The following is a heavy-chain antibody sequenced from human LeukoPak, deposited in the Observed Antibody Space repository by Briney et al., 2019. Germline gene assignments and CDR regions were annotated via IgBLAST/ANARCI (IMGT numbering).Heavy chain of an antibody. D-gene: IGHD2-2*02. J-gene: IGHJ4*02. CDR2: MNPNSGNT. CDR3: ARIPDY. Sequence: ASVKVSCKTSGGTFSASPLSWVRQAPGQGLEWMGWMNPNSGNTGYAQKFQGRVTITRNTSISTAYMELSSLRSEDTAVYYCARIPDYWGQGTLVTVSS. V-gene: IGHV1-8*03. CDR1: GGTFSASP.